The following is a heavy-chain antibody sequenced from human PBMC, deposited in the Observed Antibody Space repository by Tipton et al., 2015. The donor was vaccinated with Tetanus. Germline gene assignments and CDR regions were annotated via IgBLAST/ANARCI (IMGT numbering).Heavy chain of an antibody. J-gene: IGHJ4*02. D-gene: IGHD2-15*01. CDR3: AREAVCSGGSCFSGDFDN. CDR1: GFIFSSYG. V-gene: IGHV3-33*01. Sequence: SLRLSCAASGFIFSSYGIHWVRQAPGKGLEWVAVSWYEGTDNYYADSVKGRFTISRDNSKNPLYLQMNSLRAGDTAVYYCAREAVCSGGSCFSGDFDNWGQGTQLTVSS. CDR2: SWYEGTDN.